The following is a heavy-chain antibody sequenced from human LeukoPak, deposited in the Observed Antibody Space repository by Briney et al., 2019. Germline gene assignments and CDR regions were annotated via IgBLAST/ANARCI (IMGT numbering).Heavy chain of an antibody. V-gene: IGHV1-2*06. CDR3: ARDHGSGSYRLIDY. Sequence: ASVKVSCKASGYTFTGYYMHWVRQAPGQGLEWMGRINPNSGGTNYAQKFQGRVTMTRDTSISTAYMELSRLRSDDTAVYYCARDHGSGSYRLIDYWGQGTLVTVSS. CDR1: GYTFTGYY. CDR2: INPNSGGT. J-gene: IGHJ4*02. D-gene: IGHD3-10*01.